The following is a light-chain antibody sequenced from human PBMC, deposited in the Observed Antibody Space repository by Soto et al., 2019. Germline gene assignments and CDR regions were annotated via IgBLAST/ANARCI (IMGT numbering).Light chain of an antibody. CDR3: QQSYSTVWT. Sequence: DIQMTQSPSSLSASVGDRVTITCRASQSISSYFNWYQQKPGKAPKLLIYAASSLQSVVLSRFSGSGSGTDFTLTISSLQPEDFATYYCQQSYSTVWTFGQGTKVEIK. J-gene: IGKJ1*01. V-gene: IGKV1-39*01. CDR2: AAS. CDR1: QSISSY.